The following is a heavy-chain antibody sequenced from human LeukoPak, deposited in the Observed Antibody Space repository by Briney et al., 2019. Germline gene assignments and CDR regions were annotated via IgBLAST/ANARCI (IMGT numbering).Heavy chain of an antibody. Sequence: SVKVSCKASGGTFSSYAISWVRQAPGQGLEWMGGIIPIFGTANYAQKFQGRVTITADESTSTAYMELSSLRSEDTAVYYCARQLGMAPDYYYYMDVWGKGTTVTVSS. CDR2: IIPIFGTA. CDR1: GGTFSSYA. J-gene: IGHJ6*03. D-gene: IGHD7-27*01. V-gene: IGHV1-69*13. CDR3: ARQLGMAPDYYYYMDV.